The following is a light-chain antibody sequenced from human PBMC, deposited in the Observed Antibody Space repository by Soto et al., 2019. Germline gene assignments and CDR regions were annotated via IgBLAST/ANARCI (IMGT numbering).Light chain of an antibody. CDR2: DTS. Sequence: DVQLTQSPSFLSAFVGDRVTITCRASQGIRNKLAWYQQKPGKAPNLLIYDTSTLLSGVPSRFSGSTSGIEFTIIISSLQPEDTATYYCLQLNDYPLTFGGGTKVAI. V-gene: IGKV1-9*01. CDR1: QGIRNK. J-gene: IGKJ4*01. CDR3: LQLNDYPLT.